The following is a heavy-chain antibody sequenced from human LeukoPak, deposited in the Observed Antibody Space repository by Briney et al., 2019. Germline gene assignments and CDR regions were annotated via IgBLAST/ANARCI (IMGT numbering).Heavy chain of an antibody. J-gene: IGHJ5*02. CDR3: APGPPYVT. V-gene: IGHV3-21*01. CDR1: GFTFSSFS. Sequence: GGSLRLSCAASGFTFSSFSMDRVRQAPGKGLEWVSSISSSSTYIYYADSVKGRFTISRDNAKNSLYLQMNSLRADDTAVYYCAPGPPYVTWGQGTLVTVSS. CDR2: ISSSSTYI. D-gene: IGHD3-16*01.